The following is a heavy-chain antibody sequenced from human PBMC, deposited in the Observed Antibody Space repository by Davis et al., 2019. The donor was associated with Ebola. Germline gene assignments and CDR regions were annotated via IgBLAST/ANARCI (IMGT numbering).Heavy chain of an antibody. J-gene: IGHJ5*02. CDR2: ITVTSNYT. Sequence: PGGSLRLSCAASGFSFSDYYMSWIRQAPGKGLEWVSSITVTSNYTYYADSVKGRFTISRDNAKNSLYLQMNSLRAEDTAVYYCARRNWFDPWGQGTLVTVSS. CDR3: ARRNWFDP. CDR1: GFSFSDYY. V-gene: IGHV3-11*06.